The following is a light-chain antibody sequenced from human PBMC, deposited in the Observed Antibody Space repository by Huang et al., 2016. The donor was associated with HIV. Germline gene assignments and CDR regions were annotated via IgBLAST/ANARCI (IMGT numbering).Light chain of an antibody. CDR3: QNYNKAPRT. J-gene: IGKJ1*01. Sequence: DIQMTQSPSSLSASVGDRVTITCRASQDISNYLAWYQQKPGKVQKVLIYAASSLQSGVPSRFSGGGSGTDFTLTISSLQPEDVATYYCQNYNKAPRTFGQGTKVDIK. V-gene: IGKV1-27*01. CDR1: QDISNY. CDR2: AAS.